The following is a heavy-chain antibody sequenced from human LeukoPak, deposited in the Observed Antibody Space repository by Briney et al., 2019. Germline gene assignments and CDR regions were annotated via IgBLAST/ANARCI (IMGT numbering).Heavy chain of an antibody. Sequence: KPSETLSLTCTVSGGSISSSSYYWGWIRQPPGKGLEWIGSIYYSGSTYYNPSLKSRVTISVDTSKNQFSLKLSSVTAADTAVYYCAREVMGDYDSSGYYYNWFDPWGQGTLVTVSS. V-gene: IGHV4-39*07. J-gene: IGHJ5*02. CDR3: AREVMGDYDSSGYYYNWFDP. D-gene: IGHD3-22*01. CDR2: IYYSGST. CDR1: GGSISSSSYY.